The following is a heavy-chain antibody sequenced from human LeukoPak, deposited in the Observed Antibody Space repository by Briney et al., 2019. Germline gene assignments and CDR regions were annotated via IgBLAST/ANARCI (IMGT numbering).Heavy chain of an antibody. V-gene: IGHV5-51*01. CDR2: IYPGDSDT. D-gene: IGHD3-3*01. CDR3: ARHGEPYYDFWSGYYTGIYYYMDV. J-gene: IGHJ6*03. CDR1: GYSFTSYW. Sequence: GESLKISCKGSGYSFTSYWIGWVRQMPGKGLEWMGIIYPGDSDTRYSPFFQGQVTISADKSISTAYLQWSSLKASDTAMYYCARHGEPYYDFWSGYYTGIYYYMDVWGKGTTVTVSS.